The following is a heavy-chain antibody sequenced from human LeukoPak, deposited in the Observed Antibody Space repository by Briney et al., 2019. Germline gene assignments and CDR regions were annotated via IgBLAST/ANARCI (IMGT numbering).Heavy chain of an antibody. CDR3: VGGAPNWGFDY. Sequence: ASVKVSCKASRYTFSNYDINWVRQATGQGLEWMGWMSPNSGNTGYAQKFQGRVTMTRNTSISTAYTELTSLRSEDTAVYYYVGGAPNWGFDYWGQGTLVTVSS. V-gene: IGHV1-8*01. J-gene: IGHJ4*02. CDR1: RYTFSNYD. D-gene: IGHD7-27*01. CDR2: MSPNSGNT.